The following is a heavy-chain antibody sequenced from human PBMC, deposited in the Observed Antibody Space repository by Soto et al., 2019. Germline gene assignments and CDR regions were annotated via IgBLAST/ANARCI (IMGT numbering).Heavy chain of an antibody. CDR1: GFTFSSYA. V-gene: IGHV3-30-3*01. J-gene: IGHJ4*02. D-gene: IGHD1-20*01. CDR2: ISYDGSNK. Sequence: QVQLVESGGGVVQPGRSLRLSCAASGFTFSSYAMHWVRQAPGKGLEWVAVISYDGSNKYYADSVKGRFIISRDNSKNTLYLQMNSLRAEDTAVYYCASWMVTGTTVYFDYWGQGTLVTVSS. CDR3: ASWMVTGTTVYFDY.